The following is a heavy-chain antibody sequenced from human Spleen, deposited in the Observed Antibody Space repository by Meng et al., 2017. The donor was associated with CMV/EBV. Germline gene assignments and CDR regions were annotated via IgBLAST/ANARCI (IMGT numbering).Heavy chain of an antibody. V-gene: IGHV4-34*01. CDR3: ARGPHPSRRSSSGSYYYGMDV. CDR1: GGSFSGYY. D-gene: IGHD6-6*01. Sequence: SETLSLTCTVYGGSFSGYYWSWLRQPPGKGLEWIGEINHRGSTNYNPSLKSRVSISVDTSKKQSSLKLSSLSAADTAVYYCARGPHPSRRSSSGSYYYGMDVWGQGTTVTVSS. J-gene: IGHJ6*02. CDR2: INHRGST.